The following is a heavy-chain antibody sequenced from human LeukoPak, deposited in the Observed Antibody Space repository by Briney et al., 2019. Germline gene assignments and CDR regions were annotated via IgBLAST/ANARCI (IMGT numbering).Heavy chain of an antibody. CDR3: ARITVVVEGYGMDV. V-gene: IGHV4-59*08. D-gene: IGHD2-21*01. CDR1: GGSISSYY. Sequence: SETLSLTCTVSGGSISSYYWSWIRQPPGKGLEWIGYFHYSGGITYYNPSLKSRVTISVDTSKNQFSLSLSSVTAADTAVYYCARITVVVEGYGMDVWGQGTTVTVS. J-gene: IGHJ6*02. CDR2: FHYSGGIT.